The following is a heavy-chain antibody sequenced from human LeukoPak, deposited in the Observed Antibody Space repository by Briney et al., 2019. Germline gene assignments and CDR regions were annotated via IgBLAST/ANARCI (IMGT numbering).Heavy chain of an antibody. CDR2: IYTSGST. CDR1: GGSISSGSYY. D-gene: IGHD3-22*01. J-gene: IGHJ4*02. V-gene: IGHV4-61*02. CDR3: ARGYYDSSGYYINTSFDY. Sequence: KSSQTLSLTCTVSGGSISSGSYYWSWIRQPAGKGLEWIGRIYTSGSTNYNPSLKSRVTISVATSKNQFSLKLSSVTAADTAVYYCARGYYDSSGYYINTSFDYWGQGTLVTVSS.